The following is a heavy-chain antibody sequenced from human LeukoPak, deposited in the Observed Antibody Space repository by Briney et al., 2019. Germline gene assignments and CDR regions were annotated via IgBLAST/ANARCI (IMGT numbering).Heavy chain of an antibody. D-gene: IGHD3-3*01. Sequence: GRSLRLSCAASGFTFSSYGMHWVRQAPGKGLEWVAVIWYDGSNKYYADSVKGRFTISRDNSKNTLYLQMNSLRAEDTAVYYCARGAYYDFWSGYYTRPPGFAHFDYWGQGTLVTLSS. V-gene: IGHV3-33*01. CDR3: ARGAYYDFWSGYYTRPPGFAHFDY. CDR1: GFTFSSYG. J-gene: IGHJ4*02. CDR2: IWYDGSNK.